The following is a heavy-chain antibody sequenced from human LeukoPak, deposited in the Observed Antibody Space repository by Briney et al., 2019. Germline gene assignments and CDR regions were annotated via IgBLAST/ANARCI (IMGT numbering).Heavy chain of an antibody. J-gene: IGHJ4*02. CDR2: IYSGGST. D-gene: IGHD3-3*01. V-gene: IGHV3-66*02. CDR3: ARDRDYDFWRIAY. CDR1: GFTVSSNY. Sequence: GGSLRLSCAASGFTVSSNYMSWVRQAPGKGLEWVSVIYSGGSTYYADSVKGRFTISRDNSKNTLYLQMNSLRAEDTAVYYCARDRDYDFWRIAYWGQGTLVTVSS.